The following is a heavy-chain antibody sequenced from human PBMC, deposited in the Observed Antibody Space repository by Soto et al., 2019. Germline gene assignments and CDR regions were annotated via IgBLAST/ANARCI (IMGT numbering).Heavy chain of an antibody. J-gene: IGHJ4*02. CDR1: GYTFANYW. D-gene: IGHD3-22*01. CDR2: IDPRDSYT. Sequence: SLKISCKGSGYTFANYWINWLRQMPGKGLEWMGRIDPRDSYTNYSPSFQGHVTISADKSLNTAFLQWSTLKASDTAMYYCARRRETIFGVITTFDYWGQGTPVTVSS. V-gene: IGHV5-10-1*01. CDR3: ARRRETIFGVITTFDY.